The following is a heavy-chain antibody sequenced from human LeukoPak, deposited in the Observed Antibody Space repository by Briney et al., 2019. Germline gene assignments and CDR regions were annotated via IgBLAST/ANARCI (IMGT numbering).Heavy chain of an antibody. J-gene: IGHJ4*02. CDR3: ARDPWGQLVDY. CDR2: ILSDGSKE. Sequence: PGGSLRLSCAASGFTFSSYGMHWVRQAPGKGLEWVAVILSDGSKEFYTDSVKGRFTISRDNAKNSLYLQMNSLRAEDTAVYYCARDPWGQLVDYWGQGTLVTVPS. V-gene: IGHV3-33*01. D-gene: IGHD6-6*01. CDR1: GFTFSSYG.